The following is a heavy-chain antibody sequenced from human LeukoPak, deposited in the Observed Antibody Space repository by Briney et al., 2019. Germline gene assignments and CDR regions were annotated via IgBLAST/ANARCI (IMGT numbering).Heavy chain of an antibody. Sequence: SETLSLTCVVYGGSFSGYHWSWIRQSPGKGLEWIGYIYYTETSYNPSLKSRVTISADTSKNQFSLKLYSVTAADTAVYYCATRKLGNDYWGQGTLVTVSS. CDR1: GGSFSGYH. D-gene: IGHD7-27*01. V-gene: IGHV4-59*01. CDR3: ATRKLGNDY. J-gene: IGHJ4*02. CDR2: IYYTET.